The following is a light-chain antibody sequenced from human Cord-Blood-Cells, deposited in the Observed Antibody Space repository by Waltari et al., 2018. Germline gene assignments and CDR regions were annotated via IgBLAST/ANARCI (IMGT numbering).Light chain of an antibody. CDR2: DVS. V-gene: IGLV2-11*01. Sequence: QSALTQPRSVSGSPGQSVTISCTGTSSDVGGYNSVSWYQQHPGKAPKLMIYDVSNRPSGVPDRFSGSKSGNTASLTISGLQAEDEADYYCCSYAGSYLNWVFGGGTKLTVL. J-gene: IGLJ3*02. CDR1: SSDVGGYNS. CDR3: CSYAGSYLNWV.